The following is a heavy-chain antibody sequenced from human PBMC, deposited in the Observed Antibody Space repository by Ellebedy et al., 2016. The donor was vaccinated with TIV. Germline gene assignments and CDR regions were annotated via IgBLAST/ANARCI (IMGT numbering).Heavy chain of an antibody. D-gene: IGHD4-17*01. V-gene: IGHV4-59*12. Sequence: MPSETLSLTCTVSGGSISPYYWSWIRQPPGKGLEWIGYISYSGSTNYNPSLQSRVTISVDASKNQFSLKLSSVTAADTAVYYCARATTVTSRVYWFDPWGQGTLVTVSS. CDR1: GGSISPYY. CDR3: ARATTVTSRVYWFDP. CDR2: ISYSGST. J-gene: IGHJ5*02.